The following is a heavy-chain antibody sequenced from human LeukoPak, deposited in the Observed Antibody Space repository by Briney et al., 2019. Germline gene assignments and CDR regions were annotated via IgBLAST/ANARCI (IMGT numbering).Heavy chain of an antibody. D-gene: IGHD2-21*02. Sequence: GGSLRLSCAASGFTFSNYAMSWVRQAPGKGLEWVSGMSGSGGSTDYADSVKGRFAISRDNSENTFYLQMNSLRVEDTAVYFCAKGRGSVTAALDYWGQGTLVTVSS. CDR1: GFTFSNYA. V-gene: IGHV3-23*01. CDR3: AKGRGSVTAALDY. J-gene: IGHJ4*02. CDR2: MSGSGGST.